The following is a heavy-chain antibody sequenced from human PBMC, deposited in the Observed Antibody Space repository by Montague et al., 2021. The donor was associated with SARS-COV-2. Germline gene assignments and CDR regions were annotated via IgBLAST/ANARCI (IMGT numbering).Heavy chain of an antibody. CDR2: ISISCTNYI. CDR1: SYTFRIYT. J-gene: IGHJ4*02. CDR3: ARDMPHWLDGPFDS. D-gene: IGHD6-19*01. V-gene: IGHV3-21*01. Sequence: SLRLSCAASSYTFRIYTMTLFRQTPVKWLEWVSSISISCTNYIYYAESVKGRFAISRDNAKNSLFLQMNRLRTDDTAVYYGARDMPHWLDGPFDSWGQGTLVTVSS.